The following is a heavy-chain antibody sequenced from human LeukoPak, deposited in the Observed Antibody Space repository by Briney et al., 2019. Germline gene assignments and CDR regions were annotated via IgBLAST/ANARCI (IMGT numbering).Heavy chain of an antibody. D-gene: IGHD3-10*01. J-gene: IGHJ4*02. CDR3: AALGFGDFSASDN. Sequence: GGPLRLSCAASGFSFNDAWMDWVRQVPGKGLEWVGRIKSKVYSATADYAAPVMGRFTISRDDSKSTLYLQMNSLKIEDTAVYYCAALGFGDFSASDNWGQGTLVTVSS. CDR1: GFSFNDAW. CDR2: IKSKVYSATA. V-gene: IGHV3-15*01.